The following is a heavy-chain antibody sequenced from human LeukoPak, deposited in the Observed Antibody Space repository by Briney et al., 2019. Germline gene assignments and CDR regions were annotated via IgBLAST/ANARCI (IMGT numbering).Heavy chain of an antibody. D-gene: IGHD3-16*01. CDR2: MNPNSGNT. Sequence: GASVKVSCKASGYTFTSYDINWVRQATGQGLEWMGWMNPNSGNTGYAQKFQGRVTITRNTSISTAYMELSSLRSEDTAVYYCARGGGTRGVDAFDIWGQGTMVTVSS. CDR3: ARGGGTRGVDAFDI. CDR1: GYTFTSYD. J-gene: IGHJ3*02. V-gene: IGHV1-8*03.